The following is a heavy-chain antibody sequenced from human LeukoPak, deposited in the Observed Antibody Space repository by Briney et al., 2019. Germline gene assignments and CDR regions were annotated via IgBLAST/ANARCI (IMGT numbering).Heavy chain of an antibody. J-gene: IGHJ4*02. Sequence: GASVKVSCKASGGTFSSYALNWVRQAPGQGLEWMAGIIPIVRTTNYAQKFQGRVTITADESTSTTYMELSSLRSEDTAVYYCARAAGSAWEYFDYWGQGTLVTVSS. CDR2: IIPIVRTT. V-gene: IGHV1-69*13. D-gene: IGHD1-26*01. CDR1: GGTFSSYA. CDR3: ARAAGSAWEYFDY.